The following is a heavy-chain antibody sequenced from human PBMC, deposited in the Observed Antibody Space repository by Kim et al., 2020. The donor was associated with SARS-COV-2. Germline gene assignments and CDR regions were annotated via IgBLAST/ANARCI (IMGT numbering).Heavy chain of an antibody. V-gene: IGHV3-48*03. CDR1: GFTFSGHE. J-gene: IGHJ5*02. Sequence: GGSLRLSCVGSGFTFSGHEMNWVRQAPGKGLEWVSYISTSGTTIYFADSVKGRFTISRDNAKNSLYLQMNSLRAEDTAVYYCARLPTNSGTYWFDPWGQG. D-gene: IGHD1-26*01. CDR2: ISTSGTTI. CDR3: ARLPTNSGTYWFDP.